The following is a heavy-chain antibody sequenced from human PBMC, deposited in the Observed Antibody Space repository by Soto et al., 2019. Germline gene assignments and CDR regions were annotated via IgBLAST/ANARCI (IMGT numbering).Heavy chain of an antibody. CDR3: AKGRGGSGSLTPRVDF. CDR1: GFTFNNYA. D-gene: IGHD3-10*01. V-gene: IGHV3-23*01. CDR2: ISGGGDTT. Sequence: EVQLLESGGGLVQPGGSLRLSCAASGFTFNNYAMTWVRQAPGKGLEWVSAISGGGDTTSYADSVKGRFTVSRDGSKNTLSLQMSGLRAEDTALYYCAKGRGGSGSLTPRVDFWGQGTLVTVSS. J-gene: IGHJ4*02.